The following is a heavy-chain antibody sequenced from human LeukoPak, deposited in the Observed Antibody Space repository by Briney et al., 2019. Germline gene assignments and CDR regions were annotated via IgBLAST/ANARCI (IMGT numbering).Heavy chain of an antibody. Sequence: PSETLSLTCAVYGGSFSGYYWSWIRQPPGKGLEWIGEINHSGSTNYNPSLKSRVTISVDTFKNQFSLKLSSVTAADTAVYYCARARGGYSYGYHYWGQGTLVTVSS. V-gene: IGHV4-34*01. CDR1: GGSFSGYY. D-gene: IGHD5-18*01. CDR2: INHSGST. J-gene: IGHJ4*02. CDR3: ARARGGYSYGYHY.